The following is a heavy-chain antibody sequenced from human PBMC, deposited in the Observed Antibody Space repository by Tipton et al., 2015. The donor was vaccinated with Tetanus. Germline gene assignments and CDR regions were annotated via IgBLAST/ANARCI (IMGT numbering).Heavy chain of an antibody. CDR1: GGSFSGYN. D-gene: IGHD3-3*01. J-gene: IGHJ4*02. CDR2: INHSGST. Sequence: LRLSCAVYGGSFSGYNWSWIRQPPGKGLEWIGDINHSGSTSYSPSLKSRVTISVDTSKNQFSLNLNSVTAADTGVYYCARAEWLTLFDYWGRGTLVTVSS. CDR3: ARAEWLTLFDY. V-gene: IGHV4-34*01.